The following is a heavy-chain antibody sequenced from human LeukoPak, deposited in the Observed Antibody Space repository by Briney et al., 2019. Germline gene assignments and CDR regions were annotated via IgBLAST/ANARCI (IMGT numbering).Heavy chain of an antibody. J-gene: IGHJ6*03. V-gene: IGHV3-11*04. CDR1: GFIFSDYY. D-gene: IGHD1-20*01. Sequence: SGGSLRLSCAASGFIFSDYYMSWIRQAPGKGLEWVSYISSSGSSIYYADSVKGRFTISRDSAKNSLYLQMNSLRAEDTAVYYCARTRYNWDSVGYYYYMDVWGKGTTVTVSS. CDR3: ARTRYNWDSVGYYYYMDV. CDR2: ISSSGSSI.